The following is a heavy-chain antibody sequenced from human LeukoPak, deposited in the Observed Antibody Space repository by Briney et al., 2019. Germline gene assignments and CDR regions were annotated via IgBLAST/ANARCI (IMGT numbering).Heavy chain of an antibody. CDR2: IKQDGSEK. D-gene: IGHD6-19*01. J-gene: IGHJ4*02. CDR3: ARELPSYSSGWYEDRYYFDY. Sequence: GGSLRLSCVGSGFTFSSHWMSWVRQAPGKGLEWVANIKQDGSEKYYVDSVKGRFTISRDNAKNSLYLQMNSLRAEDTAVYYCARELPSYSSGWYEDRYYFDYWGQGTLVTVSS. V-gene: IGHV3-7*01. CDR1: GFTFSSHW.